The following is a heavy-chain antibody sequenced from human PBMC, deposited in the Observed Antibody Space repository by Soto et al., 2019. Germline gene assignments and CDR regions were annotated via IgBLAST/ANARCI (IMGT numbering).Heavy chain of an antibody. J-gene: IGHJ4*02. CDR2: IYSGGST. D-gene: IGHD3-10*01. CDR1: GFTVRSSY. V-gene: IGHV3-66*01. Sequence: EVQLVESGGGLVQPGGSLRLSCAASGFTVRSSYMSWVRQAPGKGLEWVSLIYSGGSTYYADYVKGRFTFSRDNSNNTLYLQMNSLRAEDPAVYYCARSLLWFGELRYWGQGTLVTVSS. CDR3: ARSLLWFGELRY.